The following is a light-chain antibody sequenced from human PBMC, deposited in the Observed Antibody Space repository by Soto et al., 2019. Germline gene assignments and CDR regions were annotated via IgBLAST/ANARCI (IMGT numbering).Light chain of an antibody. CDR1: QSVSTN. J-gene: IGKJ5*01. CDR3: HQYNIWRT. CDR2: GAS. V-gene: IGKV3-15*01. Sequence: VLTQSPATLSLSPGGSATLSCRASQSVSTNLAWYQQRPGQAPRLLIYGASARATGIPARFSGSGSGTEFTLTISSLQSEDFAVYYCHQYNIWRTFGQGTRLEIK.